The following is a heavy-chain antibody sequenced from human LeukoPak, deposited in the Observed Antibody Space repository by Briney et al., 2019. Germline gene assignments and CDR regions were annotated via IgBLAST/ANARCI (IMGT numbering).Heavy chain of an antibody. Sequence: GGSLRLSCAASGFTFDDFAMHWVRQGPGKGLEWVSGISWNSGSIGYAESVKGRFTISRDNAKNSLYLQMNSLRPEDTALYYCATTSGNYYDSPADYWGQGTLVTVSS. CDR1: GFTFDDFA. V-gene: IGHV3-9*01. CDR2: ISWNSGSI. J-gene: IGHJ4*02. D-gene: IGHD3-10*01. CDR3: ATTSGNYYDSPADY.